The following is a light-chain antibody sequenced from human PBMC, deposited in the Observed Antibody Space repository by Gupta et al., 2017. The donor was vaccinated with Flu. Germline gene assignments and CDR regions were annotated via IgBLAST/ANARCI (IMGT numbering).Light chain of an antibody. J-gene: IGLJ1*01. V-gene: IGLV2-14*01. Sequence: QSALTQPASVSASPGQSIPIACTGNSRDVGGFNNVSWYLQHPGKAPKLIIYEVNNRPSGVSNRFSGSKSGNTASLTISGLQAEDEADYYCTSYTSSTALYAFGTGTKVTVL. CDR3: TSYTSSTALYA. CDR2: EVN. CDR1: SRDVGGFNN.